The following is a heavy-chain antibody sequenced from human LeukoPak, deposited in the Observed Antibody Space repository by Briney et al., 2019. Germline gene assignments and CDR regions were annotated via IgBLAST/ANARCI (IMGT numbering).Heavy chain of an antibody. CDR3: ERVGFRDWLFLFDY. D-gene: IGHD3-9*01. Sequence: SETLSLTCTVSGGSVSSGSYYWRWIRQPPGKGLEWIGYIYYSGSTNYNPSLKSRVTISVDTSKNQFSLKLSSVTAADTAVYYCERVGFRDWLFLFDYWGQGTLVTVSS. J-gene: IGHJ4*02. V-gene: IGHV4-61*01. CDR2: IYYSGST. CDR1: GGSVSSGSYY.